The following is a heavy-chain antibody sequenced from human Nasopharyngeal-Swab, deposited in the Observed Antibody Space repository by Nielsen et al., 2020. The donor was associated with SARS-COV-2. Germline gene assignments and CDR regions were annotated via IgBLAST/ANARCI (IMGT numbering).Heavy chain of an antibody. V-gene: IGHV3-21*01. CDR1: GFTFSSYS. J-gene: IGHJ4*02. Sequence: GGSLRLSCAASGFTFSSYSMNWVRQAPGKGLEWVSSISSSSSYIYYADSVKGRFTISRDNAKNSLYLQMNGLRAEDTAVYYCARLTGPLGVFDYWGQGTLVTVSS. CDR3: ARLTGPLGVFDY. D-gene: IGHD7-27*01. CDR2: ISSSSSYI.